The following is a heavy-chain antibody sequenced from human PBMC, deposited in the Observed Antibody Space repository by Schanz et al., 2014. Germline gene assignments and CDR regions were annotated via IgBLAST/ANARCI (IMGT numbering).Heavy chain of an antibody. V-gene: IGHV3-23*04. Sequence: EVQLVESGGGLVQPGGSLRLSCAASGFTFGDYAMTWVRQAPGKGLEWVSAINTGVNTYYADSVRGRFTMSRDNSKNTLYLQMNSLRAGDAAVYYCAKGRFGELSAFDIWGQGTMVTVSS. CDR2: INTGVNT. J-gene: IGHJ3*02. D-gene: IGHD3-10*01. CDR3: AKGRFGELSAFDI. CDR1: GFTFGDYA.